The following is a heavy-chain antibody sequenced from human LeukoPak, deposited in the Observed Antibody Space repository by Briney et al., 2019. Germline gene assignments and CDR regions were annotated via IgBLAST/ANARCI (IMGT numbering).Heavy chain of an antibody. Sequence: SETLSLTCAVSGYSISSGYYWGWIRQPPGKGLEWIGSIYHSGSTYYNPSLKSRVTISVDTSKNQFSLKLSSVTAADTAVYYCASLFNTDSSGWPTGDGWGQGTLVTVSS. CDR1: GYSISSGYY. CDR2: IYHSGST. V-gene: IGHV4-38-2*01. CDR3: ASLFNTDSSGWPTGDG. J-gene: IGHJ4*02. D-gene: IGHD6-19*01.